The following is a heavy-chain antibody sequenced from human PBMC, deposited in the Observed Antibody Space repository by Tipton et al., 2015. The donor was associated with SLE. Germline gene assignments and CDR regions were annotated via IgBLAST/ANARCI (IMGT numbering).Heavy chain of an antibody. J-gene: IGHJ6*02. D-gene: IGHD3/OR15-3a*01. CDR2: IYNSGNT. V-gene: IGHV4-39*01. CDR3: ARRRTGYPYYYGMDV. CDR1: GGSVSSSNSY. Sequence: TLSLTCSVSGGSVSSSNSYWGWIRQPPGKGLEWIGNIYNSGNTYFSPSLKSRVTISVDRSKNQFSLKLSAVTAADTAVYYCARRRTGYPYYYGMDVWGQGTMVTVSS.